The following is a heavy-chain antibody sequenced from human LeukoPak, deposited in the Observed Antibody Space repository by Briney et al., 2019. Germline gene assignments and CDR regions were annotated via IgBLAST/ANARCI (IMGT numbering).Heavy chain of an antibody. D-gene: IGHD2-2*01. CDR3: ARVSVSGSTSPLGVYYYYYYMDV. CDR2: INPNSGGT. CDR1: GYTFTGYY. Sequence: GASVKVSCKASGYTFTGYYMHWVRQAPGQGLEWMGWINPNSGGTNYAQKFQGRVTMARDTSISTAYMELSRLRSDDTAVYYCARVSVSGSTSPLGVYYYYYYMDVWGKGTTVTISS. V-gene: IGHV1-2*02. J-gene: IGHJ6*03.